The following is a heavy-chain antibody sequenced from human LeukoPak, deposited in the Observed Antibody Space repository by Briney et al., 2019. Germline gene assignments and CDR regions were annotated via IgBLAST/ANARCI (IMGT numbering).Heavy chain of an antibody. D-gene: IGHD6-13*01. V-gene: IGHV1-18*01. CDR1: GYTFTSYG. CDR3: ARDIGEAAAAYFDY. CDR2: ISAYNGNT. Sequence: ASVKVSCKASGYTFTSYGISWVRQAPGQGLEWMGWISAYNGNTNYAQKLQGRVTMTTDISTSTAYMELRSLRSDDTAVYYCARDIGEAAAAYFDYWGQGTLVTVSS. J-gene: IGHJ4*02.